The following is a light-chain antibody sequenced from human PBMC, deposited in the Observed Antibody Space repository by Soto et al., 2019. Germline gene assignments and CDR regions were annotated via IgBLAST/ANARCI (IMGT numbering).Light chain of an antibody. CDR1: QGIRSY. CDR2: GAS. Sequence: DIQLTQSPFFLSASVGDRVTITCRASQGIRSYLAWYQQRPGKAPELLIYGASTLRTGVASRFSGSGSGTEFTLTISSLQSEDFAVYYCQQYNNWLALTFGGGTKVEIK. J-gene: IGKJ4*01. CDR3: QQYNNWLALT. V-gene: IGKV1-9*01.